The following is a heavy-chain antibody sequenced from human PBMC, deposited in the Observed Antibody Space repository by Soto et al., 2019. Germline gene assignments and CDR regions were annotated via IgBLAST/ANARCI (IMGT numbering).Heavy chain of an antibody. Sequence: GSLRLSCAASGFTFSNAWMSWVRQAPGKGLEWVGRIKSKTDGGTTDYAAPVKGRFTISRDDSKNTLFLQMNSLKTEDTAVYYCAADATAWQQMVPSDYWGQGTLVTVSS. CDR2: IKSKTDGGTT. CDR3: AADATAWQQMVPSDY. D-gene: IGHD2-8*01. V-gene: IGHV3-15*01. J-gene: IGHJ4*02. CDR1: GFTFSNAW.